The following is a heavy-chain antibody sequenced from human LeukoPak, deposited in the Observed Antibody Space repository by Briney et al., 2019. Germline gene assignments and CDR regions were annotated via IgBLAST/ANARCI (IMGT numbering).Heavy chain of an antibody. CDR1: GFSFTIYA. J-gene: IGHJ4*02. CDR3: AKSYNYGSGSYYNHFDS. CDR2: VFGSGDST. V-gene: IGHV3-23*01. D-gene: IGHD3-10*01. Sequence: PGGSLRLSCAASGFSFTIYAMSWVRPAPGQGLEWVSTVFGSGDSTYYADSVKGRFTLSRDNSKNTLSLQMNSLRAEDTALYYCAKSYNYGSGSYYNHFDSWGQGTLVTVSS.